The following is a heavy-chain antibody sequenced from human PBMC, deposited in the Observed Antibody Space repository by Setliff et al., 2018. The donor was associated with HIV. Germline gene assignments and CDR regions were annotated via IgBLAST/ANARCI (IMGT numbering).Heavy chain of an antibody. D-gene: IGHD3-9*01. V-gene: IGHV3-21*01. Sequence: AGGSLRLSCAASGFTFSSYSMNWVRQAPGKGLEWVSSISSSSSYIYYADSVKGRFTISRDNAKNSLYLQMNSLSAEDTAVYYCARGGTYDILTGYYHRYFDYWGQGTLVTVSS. J-gene: IGHJ4*02. CDR1: GFTFSSYS. CDR2: ISSSSSYI. CDR3: ARGGTYDILTGYYHRYFDY.